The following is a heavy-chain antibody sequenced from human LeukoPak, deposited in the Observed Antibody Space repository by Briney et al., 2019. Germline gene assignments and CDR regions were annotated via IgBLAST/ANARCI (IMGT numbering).Heavy chain of an antibody. D-gene: IGHD2-15*01. CDR3: AGHHTRNTLDF. Sequence: SETLSLTCTVSGGSISSYYWSWIRQPPGKGVEWIAYISDIGSINYNPSLKSRVTISLETSKNQFSLKLSSVTAADTAVYYCAGHHTRNTLDFWGQGTLVTVSS. J-gene: IGHJ4*02. CDR2: ISDIGSI. V-gene: IGHV4-59*08. CDR1: GGSISSYY.